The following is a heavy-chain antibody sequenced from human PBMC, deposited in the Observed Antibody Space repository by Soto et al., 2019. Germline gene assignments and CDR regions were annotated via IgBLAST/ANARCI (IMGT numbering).Heavy chain of an antibody. V-gene: IGHV3-7*01. J-gene: IGHJ4*02. CDR2: IKQDGSEK. D-gene: IGHD3-3*01. CDR1: GFTFSSYW. Sequence: EVQLVESGGGLVQPGGSLRLSCAASGFTFSSYWMSWVRQTPGKGLEWVANIKQDGSEKYYVDSVKGRFTISRDNAKNSLYLEMNSLRAEDTAVYYCARADFWSGTDFDYWGQGTLVTVSS. CDR3: ARADFWSGTDFDY.